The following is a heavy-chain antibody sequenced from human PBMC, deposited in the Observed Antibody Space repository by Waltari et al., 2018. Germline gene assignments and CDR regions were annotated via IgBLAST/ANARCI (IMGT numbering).Heavy chain of an antibody. V-gene: IGHV3-30*18. CDR3: AKDAFGNTYLDH. Sequence: QVQLVESGGGVVQPGMSLRLSCAASGFSLSHFGMHWVRQAPGKGRGWVALASFDGSTTYYADSVRGRFTISRDNSKNTLYLDINTLRVDDTAIYYCAKDAFGNTYLDHWGQGTLVTVSS. J-gene: IGHJ5*02. CDR1: GFSLSHFG. CDR2: ASFDGSTT. D-gene: IGHD3-10*01.